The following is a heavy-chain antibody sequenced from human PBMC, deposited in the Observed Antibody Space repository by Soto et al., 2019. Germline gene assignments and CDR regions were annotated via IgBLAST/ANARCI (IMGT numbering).Heavy chain of an antibody. V-gene: IGHV3-30-3*01. CDR3: ARDRGYRDGYRYYYGMDV. J-gene: IGHJ6*02. CDR2: ISYDRSNK. D-gene: IGHD5-12*01. Sequence: PGGSLRLSCAASGFTFSSYAMHWVRQAPGKGLEWVAVISYDRSNKYYADSVKGRFTISRDNSKNTLYLQMNSLRAEDTAVYYCARDRGYRDGYRYYYGMDVWGQGTTVTVSS. CDR1: GFTFSSYA.